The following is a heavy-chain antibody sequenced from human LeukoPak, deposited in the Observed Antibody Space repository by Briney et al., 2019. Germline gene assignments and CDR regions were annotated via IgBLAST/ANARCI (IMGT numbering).Heavy chain of an antibody. V-gene: IGHV3-23*01. CDR1: GFTFSSYG. J-gene: IGHJ4*02. Sequence: PGGSLRLSCAASGFTFSSYGMSWVRQAPGKGLEWVSLMSGSGGRAYYADSVKGRFTISRDNSKNTLYLQMNSLRADDTAVYYCAKLDWGGSRYGYFDSWGQGTLVTVSS. D-gene: IGHD5-18*01. CDR3: AKLDWGGSRYGYFDS. CDR2: MSGSGGRA.